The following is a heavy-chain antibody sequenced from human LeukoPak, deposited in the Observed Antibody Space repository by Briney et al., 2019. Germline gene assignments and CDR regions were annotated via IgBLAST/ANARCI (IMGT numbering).Heavy chain of an antibody. CDR2: ISAYNGNT. CDR3: ARDRDTAMVTYYYYGMDV. Sequence: ASVKVSCKASGYTSTSYGISWVRQAPGQGLEWMGWISAYNGNTNYAQKLQGRVTMTADTSTSTAYMELRSLRSDDTAVYYCARDRDTAMVTYYYYGMDVWGQGTTVTVSS. J-gene: IGHJ6*02. CDR1: GYTSTSYG. V-gene: IGHV1-18*01. D-gene: IGHD5-18*01.